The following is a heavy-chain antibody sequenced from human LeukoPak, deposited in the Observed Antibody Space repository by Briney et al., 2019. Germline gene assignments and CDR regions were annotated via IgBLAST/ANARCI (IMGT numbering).Heavy chain of an antibody. CDR1: GFTVSSNY. J-gene: IGHJ6*03. Sequence: GGSLRLSCAASGFTVSSNYMSWVRQAPGKGLEWVSIIYSGGSTFYADSVKGRFTISRDNSKNTLYLQMNSLRAEDTAVYYCAKGSGWEVSYCYYYMDVWGKGTTVTISS. CDR2: IYSGGST. CDR3: AKGSGWEVSYCYYYMDV. V-gene: IGHV3-53*05. D-gene: IGHD1-26*01.